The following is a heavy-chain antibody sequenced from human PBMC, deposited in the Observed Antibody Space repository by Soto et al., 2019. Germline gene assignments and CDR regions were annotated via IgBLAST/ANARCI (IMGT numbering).Heavy chain of an antibody. D-gene: IGHD6-13*01. Sequence: GGSLRLSCAASGFTFSSYAMSWVRQAPGKGLEWVSAIRGSSGSTDYADSVKGRFTISRDNSKNTLYLQMNSLRAEDTAVYYCAKDGQQQLAYYFDYWGRGTLVTVS. V-gene: IGHV3-23*01. CDR3: AKDGQQQLAYYFDY. CDR2: IRGSSGST. J-gene: IGHJ4*02. CDR1: GFTFSSYA.